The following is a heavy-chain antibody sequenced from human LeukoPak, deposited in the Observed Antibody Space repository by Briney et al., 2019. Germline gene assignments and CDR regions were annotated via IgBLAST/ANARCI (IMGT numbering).Heavy chain of an antibody. CDR1: GGSISRYY. V-gene: IGHV4-59*01. D-gene: IGHD6-13*01. CDR2: IYYSGST. CDR3: ARGRQQPNYYYYMDV. J-gene: IGHJ6*03. Sequence: SETLSLTCTVSGGSISRYYWSWIRQPPGQGLEWIGYIYYSGSTNYNPSLKSRVTISVDTSKNQFSLKLTSVTAADTAVYYCARGRQQPNYYYYMDVWGKGTTVTVSS.